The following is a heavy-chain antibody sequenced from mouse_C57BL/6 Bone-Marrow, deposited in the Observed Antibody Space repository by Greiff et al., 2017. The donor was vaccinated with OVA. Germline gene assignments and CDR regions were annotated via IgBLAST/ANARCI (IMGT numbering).Heavy chain of an antibody. D-gene: IGHD2-2*01. CDR3: ASKRLRRGDWYFDV. CDR2: ILPGSGST. V-gene: IGHV1-9*01. Sequence: QVQLKESGAELMKPGASVKLSCKATGYTFTGYWIEWVKQRPGHGLEWIGEILPGSGSTNYNEKFKGKATFHADTSSNTAYMQLSSLTTEHSGSYYCASKRLRRGDWYFDVWGTGTTVTVSS. J-gene: IGHJ1*03. CDR1: GYTFTGYW.